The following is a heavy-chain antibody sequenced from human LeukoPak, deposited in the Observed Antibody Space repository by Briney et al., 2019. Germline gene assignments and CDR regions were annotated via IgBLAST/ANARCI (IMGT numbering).Heavy chain of an antibody. V-gene: IGHV1-18*01. Sequence: ASVKVSCKASGYTFTSYGISWVRQAPGQGLEWVGWISAYNCNTNYAQTLQGRVTMTTDTSTSTAYMELRSLRSDDTAVYYCARWVTNYDFWSTYYYYYMDVWGKGTTVTVPS. CDR1: GYTFTSYG. J-gene: IGHJ6*03. D-gene: IGHD3-3*01. CDR3: ARWVTNYDFWSTYYYYYMDV. CDR2: ISAYNCNT.